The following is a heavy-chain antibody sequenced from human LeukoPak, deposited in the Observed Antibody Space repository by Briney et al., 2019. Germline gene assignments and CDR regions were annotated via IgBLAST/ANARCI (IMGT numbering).Heavy chain of an antibody. CDR2: INPNSGGT. CDR1: GYTFIGYY. Sequence: ASVKVSCKASGYTFIGYYMHWVRQAPGQGLEWMGWINPNSGGTNYAQKFQGRVTMTRDTSISTAYMELSRLRSDDTAVYYCARPSLPCCSGGSKNWFDPWGQGTLVTVSS. D-gene: IGHD2-15*01. J-gene: IGHJ5*02. V-gene: IGHV1-2*02. CDR3: ARPSLPCCSGGSKNWFDP.